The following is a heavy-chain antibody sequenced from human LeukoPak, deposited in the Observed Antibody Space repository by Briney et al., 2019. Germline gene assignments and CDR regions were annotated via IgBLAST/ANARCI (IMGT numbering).Heavy chain of an antibody. D-gene: IGHD3-22*01. J-gene: IGHJ4*02. CDR2: IYYSGST. CDR3: ARVNFDSSGYPDYYFDY. V-gene: IGHV4-30-4*01. Sequence: SQTLSLTCTVSGGSISSGDYYWSWIRQPPGKGLEWIGYIYYSGSTHYNPSLKSRVTISVDTSKNQFSLKLSSVTAADTAVYYCARVNFDSSGYPDYYFDYWGQGILVTVSS. CDR1: GGSISSGDYY.